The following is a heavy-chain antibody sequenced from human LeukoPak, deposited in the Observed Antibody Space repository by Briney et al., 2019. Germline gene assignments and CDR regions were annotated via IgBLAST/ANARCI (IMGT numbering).Heavy chain of an antibody. CDR3: ARLCDY. CDR2: IYYGGSTGST. CDR1: GYSISSAYY. V-gene: IGHV4-38-2*02. J-gene: IGHJ4*02. Sequence: SETLSVTCTVSGYSISSAYYGGWIRQPPGKGLEWIGSIYYGGSTGSTHYNPSLKSRVTISVDTSKNHFSLKLTSVTAADTAVYYCARLCDYWGQGTLVTVSS.